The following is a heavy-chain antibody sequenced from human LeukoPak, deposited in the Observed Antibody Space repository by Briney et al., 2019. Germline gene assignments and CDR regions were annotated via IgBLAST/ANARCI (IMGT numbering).Heavy chain of an antibody. V-gene: IGHV3-33*01. CDR2: IWYDGSNK. J-gene: IGHJ4*02. CDR1: GFTFSSYG. CDR3: ARDRGRDGYSN. Sequence: GGSLRLSCAASGFTFSSYGMHWVRLAPGKGLEWVAVIWYDGSNKYYADSVKGRFTISRDNSKNTLYLQMNSLRAEDTAVYYCARDRGRDGYSNWGQGTLVTVSS. D-gene: IGHD5-24*01.